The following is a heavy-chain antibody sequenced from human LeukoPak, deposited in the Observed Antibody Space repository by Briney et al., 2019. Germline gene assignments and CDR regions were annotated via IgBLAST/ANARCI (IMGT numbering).Heavy chain of an antibody. Sequence: GGSLRLSCAASGFTFSSYAMSWVRQAPGKGLEWVSAISGSGRSPYYADSVKGHFTISRDNSKNTLYLQMNSLRAEDTAVYYCARDTYYETSGYYYSDHWGQGTLVTVSS. J-gene: IGHJ4*02. D-gene: IGHD3-22*01. CDR2: ISGSGRSP. V-gene: IGHV3-23*01. CDR3: ARDTYYETSGYYYSDH. CDR1: GFTFSSYA.